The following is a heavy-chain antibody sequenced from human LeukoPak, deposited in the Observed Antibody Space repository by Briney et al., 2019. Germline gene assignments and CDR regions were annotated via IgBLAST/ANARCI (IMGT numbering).Heavy chain of an antibody. CDR2: INPNSGGT. J-gene: IGHJ4*02. CDR1: GYTFTGYY. CDR3: ARDRAVRGVRPFRFDY. V-gene: IGHV1-2*06. Sequence: ASVKVSCKASGYTFTGYYMHWVRQAPGQGLEWMGRINPNSGGTNYAQKFQGRVTMTRDTSISTAYMELSRLRSDDTAVYYCARDRAVRGVRPFRFDYWGQGTLVTVSS. D-gene: IGHD3-10*01.